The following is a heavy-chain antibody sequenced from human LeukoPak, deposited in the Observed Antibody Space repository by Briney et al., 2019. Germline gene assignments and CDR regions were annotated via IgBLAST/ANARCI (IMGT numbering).Heavy chain of an antibody. D-gene: IGHD3-22*01. V-gene: IGHV4-61*02. CDR1: GGSISSSSYY. Sequence: PSETLSLTCTVSGGSISSSSYYWGWIRQPAGKGLEWIGRTYTSGSTNYNPSLKSRVTISVDTSKNQFSLKLSSVTAADTAVYYCARSSVNRSGYFFYWGQGTLVTVSS. CDR2: TYTSGST. CDR3: ARSSVNRSGYFFY. J-gene: IGHJ4*02.